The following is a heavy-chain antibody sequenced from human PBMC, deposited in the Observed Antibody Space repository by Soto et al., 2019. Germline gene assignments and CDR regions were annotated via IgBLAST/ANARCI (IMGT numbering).Heavy chain of an antibody. Sequence: GGSLRLSCAASGFTFSSYGMHWVRQAPGKGLEWVAVISYDGSNKYYADSVKGRFTISRDNSKNTLYLQMNSLRAEDTAVYYCAKMFLGGYYGSGSYYQGDVFDIWGQGTMVTVSS. V-gene: IGHV3-30*18. J-gene: IGHJ3*02. D-gene: IGHD3-10*01. CDR1: GFTFSSYG. CDR3: AKMFLGGYYGSGSYYQGDVFDI. CDR2: ISYDGSNK.